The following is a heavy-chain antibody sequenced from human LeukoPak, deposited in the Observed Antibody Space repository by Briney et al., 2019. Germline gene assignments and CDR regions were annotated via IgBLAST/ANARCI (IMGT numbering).Heavy chain of an antibody. Sequence: GGSLRLSCAASGFTFSSYAMSWVRQAPGKGLEWVSAISGSGSSTYYADSVKGRFTISRDNSKNTLYLQMNSLRAEDTAVYYCAKDLGYGDFADYWGQGTLVTVSS. CDR1: GFTFSSYA. CDR2: ISGSGSST. J-gene: IGHJ4*02. D-gene: IGHD4-17*01. CDR3: AKDLGYGDFADY. V-gene: IGHV3-23*01.